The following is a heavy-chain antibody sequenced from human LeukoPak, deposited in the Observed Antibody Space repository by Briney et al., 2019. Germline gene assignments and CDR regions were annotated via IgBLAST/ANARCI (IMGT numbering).Heavy chain of an antibody. CDR3: AKDVGDYSNYGYYYYGMDV. CDR2: IWNDGSNK. CDR1: GFTFSSYG. D-gene: IGHD4-11*01. V-gene: IGHV3-33*03. Sequence: GRSLRLSCAASGFTFSSYGMHWVRQAPGKGLEWVAVIWNDGSNKYYADSVKGRFTISRDNAKNSLYLQMNSLRAEDTALYYCAKDVGDYSNYGYYYYGMDVWGQGTTVTVSS. J-gene: IGHJ6*02.